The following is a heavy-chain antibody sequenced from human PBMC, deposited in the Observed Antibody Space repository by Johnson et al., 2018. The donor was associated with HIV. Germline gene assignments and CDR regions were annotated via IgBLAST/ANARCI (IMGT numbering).Heavy chain of an antibody. CDR1: GFTVSSNY. J-gene: IGHJ3*02. CDR2: IYSGGST. V-gene: IGHV3-66*03. CDR3: AKVPSAVWFGEVI. Sequence: EVQLVESGGDLIQPGGSLRLSCAASGFTVSSNYMTWVRQAPGKGLEWVSVIYSGGSTYYGDSVKGRFTISRDNSKNTLYLQMMSLRTEDTAVYFCAKVPSAVWFGEVIWGQGTMVTVSS. D-gene: IGHD3-10*01.